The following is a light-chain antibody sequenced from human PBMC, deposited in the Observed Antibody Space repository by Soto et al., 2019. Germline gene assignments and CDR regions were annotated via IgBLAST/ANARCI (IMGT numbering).Light chain of an antibody. CDR1: SIDVGYYDY. CDR2: EVT. Sequence: QSALTQPPSASGFPGQSVTISCTGTSIDVGYYDYVSWYQQHPGKAPKLVIYEVTNRPSGVPDRVSASKSGNTASLTVSGLRVEDEADYYCSSYAGSNNFVFGSGTKVTVL. CDR3: SSYAGSNNFV. J-gene: IGLJ1*01. V-gene: IGLV2-8*01.